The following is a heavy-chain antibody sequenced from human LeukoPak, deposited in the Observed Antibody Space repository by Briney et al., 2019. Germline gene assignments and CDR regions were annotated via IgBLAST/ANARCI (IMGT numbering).Heavy chain of an antibody. Sequence: GGSLRLSCAASGFTFSNYWMHWVRQAAGKGLVCVSCINNDGSITSYADPVKGRFTMSRDNAKNTLYLPMNSLRAEDTAVYYCARGHYFGMDVWGQGTTVTVSS. V-gene: IGHV3-74*01. J-gene: IGHJ6*02. CDR1: GFTFSNYW. CDR2: INNDGSIT. CDR3: ARGHYFGMDV.